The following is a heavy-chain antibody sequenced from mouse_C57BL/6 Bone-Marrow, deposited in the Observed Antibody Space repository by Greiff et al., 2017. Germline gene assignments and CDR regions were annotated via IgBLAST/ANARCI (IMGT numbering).Heavy chain of an antibody. CDR2: INPGSGGT. V-gene: IGHV1-54*01. D-gene: IGHD2-14*01. J-gene: IGHJ3*01. Sequence: QVQLQQSGAELVRPGTSVKVSCKASGYAFTNYLIEWVKQRPGQGLEWIGVINPGSGGTNYNEKFKGKATLTADKSSSTAYMQLSSLTSEDSAVYFCARYRGYDEAWFAYWGQGTLVTVSA. CDR1: GYAFTNYL. CDR3: ARYRGYDEAWFAY.